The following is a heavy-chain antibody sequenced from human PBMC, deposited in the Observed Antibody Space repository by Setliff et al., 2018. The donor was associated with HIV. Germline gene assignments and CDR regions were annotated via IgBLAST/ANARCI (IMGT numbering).Heavy chain of an antibody. J-gene: IGHJ3*02. CDR2: INTVNGNT. D-gene: IGHD3-22*01. CDR3: ATKYYDSSGQPSDAFDI. CDR1: GYIFTMYT. Sequence: ASVKVSCKASGYIFTMYTMYWVRQAPGQRLEWMGRINTVNGNTKYSQNFQGRVTITRDTSANTANMELSSLRSEDTAVYYCATKYYDSSGQPSDAFDIWGQGTVVTVSS. V-gene: IGHV1-3*04.